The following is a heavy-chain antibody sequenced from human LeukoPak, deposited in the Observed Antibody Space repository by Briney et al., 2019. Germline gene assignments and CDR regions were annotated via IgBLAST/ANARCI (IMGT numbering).Heavy chain of an antibody. J-gene: IGHJ3*02. Sequence: GASVKVSCKASGGTFSSYAISWVRQAPGQGLEWMGGIIPIFGTTNYAQKFQDRVTITADESTSTAYMELSSLRSEDTAVYYCARGFIPVATDYDYVWGSYGGDAFDIWGQGTMVTVSS. D-gene: IGHD3-16*01. CDR1: GGTFSSYA. V-gene: IGHV1-69*13. CDR3: ARGFIPVATDYDYVWGSYGGDAFDI. CDR2: IIPIFGTT.